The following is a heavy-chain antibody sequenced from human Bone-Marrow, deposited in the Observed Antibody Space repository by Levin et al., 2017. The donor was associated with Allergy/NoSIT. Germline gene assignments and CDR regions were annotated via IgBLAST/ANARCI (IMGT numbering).Heavy chain of an antibody. V-gene: IGHV3-23*01. CDR3: AKGGWGHDYGGLNWFGP. Sequence: GGSLRLSCAASGFTFNDYAMTWVRQAPGKGLEWVSIISGSGHNTYYADSAKGRFTISRDNSKNTLWLQMNSLRAEDTAVYYCAKGGWGHDYGGLNWFGPWGQGTLVTVSS. CDR2: ISGSGHNT. CDR1: GFTFNDYA. D-gene: IGHD4-23*01. J-gene: IGHJ5*02.